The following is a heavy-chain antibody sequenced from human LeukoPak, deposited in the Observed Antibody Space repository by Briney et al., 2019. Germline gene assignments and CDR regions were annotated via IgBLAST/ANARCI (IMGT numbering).Heavy chain of an antibody. CDR2: IYHSGST. Sequence: SETLSLTCTVSGYSISSGYYWGWIRQPPGKGLEWIGSIYHSGSTYYNPSLKSRVTISVDTSKNQFSLKLSSVTAADTAVYYCARVAGYYDFWSGYYPSVGAFDIWGQGTMVTVSS. J-gene: IGHJ3*02. CDR3: ARVAGYYDFWSGYYPSVGAFDI. V-gene: IGHV4-38-2*02. CDR1: GYSISSGYY. D-gene: IGHD3-3*01.